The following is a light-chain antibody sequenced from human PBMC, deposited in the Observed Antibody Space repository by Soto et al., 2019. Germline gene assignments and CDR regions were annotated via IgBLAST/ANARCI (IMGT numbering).Light chain of an antibody. V-gene: IGKV3-15*01. CDR1: QSVASN. Sequence: EIVMTQSPASLSVSPGDGATLSCWGSQSVASNVAWYQQRPGQGPRLLIHGASTRAAGVPARFSGSGSGTDFTLTISSLQSEDFAVYYCQQYHNWPPQYTFGQGTKLQIK. CDR2: GAS. CDR3: QQYHNWPPQYT. J-gene: IGKJ2*01.